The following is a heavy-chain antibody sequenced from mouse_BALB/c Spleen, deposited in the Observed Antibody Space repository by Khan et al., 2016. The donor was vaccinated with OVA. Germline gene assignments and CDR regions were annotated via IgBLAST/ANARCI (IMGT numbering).Heavy chain of an antibody. Sequence: EVQLQQSGPEVMKPGASVKISCKASGYSFTTYYIHWVKQSHGKSLEWIGYVDPFNGDTTYNQKFKGKATLTVDKSSSTGYMHLISLTSEDSAVYYCTRHGYVAWFAYWGQVTLVTVSA. V-gene: IGHV1S135*01. CDR1: GYSFTTYY. CDR2: VDPFNGDT. D-gene: IGHD2-2*01. J-gene: IGHJ3*01. CDR3: TRHGYVAWFAY.